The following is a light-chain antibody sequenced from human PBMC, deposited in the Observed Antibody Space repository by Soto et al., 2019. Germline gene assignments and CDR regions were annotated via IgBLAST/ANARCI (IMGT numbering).Light chain of an antibody. V-gene: IGLV2-8*01. Sequence: QSVLTQPPSPSGSPGQSVTISCTGTTNDIGVYDFVSWYQHHPGKAPRLIIYEVVQRPSGVPDRFSGSKSGNTASLTVSGLQAADEADYFCKSYAGSNTYVFGSGTKVTVL. CDR2: EVV. J-gene: IGLJ1*01. CDR1: TNDIGVYDF. CDR3: KSYAGSNTYV.